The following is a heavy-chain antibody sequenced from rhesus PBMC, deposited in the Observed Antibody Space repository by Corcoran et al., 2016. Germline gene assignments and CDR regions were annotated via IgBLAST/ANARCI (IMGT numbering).Heavy chain of an antibody. CDR1: GYSISSGYG. Sequence: QVQLQESGPGLVKPSETLSLTCAVSGYSISSGYGWSWIRQPPGKGLEWIGYIGGSSGSTNYNPSLKSRVTISKDTSTNQFSLKLSSVTAADTAVYYCAGTNYPFDYWGQGVLVTVSS. CDR2: IGGSSGST. V-gene: IGHV4-127*01. CDR3: AGTNYPFDY. D-gene: IGHD4-17*01. J-gene: IGHJ4*01.